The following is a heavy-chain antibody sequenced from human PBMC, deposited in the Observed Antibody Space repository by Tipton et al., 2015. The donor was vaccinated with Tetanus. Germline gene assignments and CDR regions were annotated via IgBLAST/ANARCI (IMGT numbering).Heavy chain of an antibody. J-gene: IGHJ4*02. Sequence: GSLRLSCAASGFTFSSYSMNWVRLAPGKGLEWVSSISSSSSYIYYADSVKGRFTISRDNAKNSLYLQMNSPRAEDTAVYYCARDERMTGVFDYWGQGTLVTVSS. CDR3: ARDERMTGVFDY. D-gene: IGHD2/OR15-2a*01. CDR1: GFTFSSYS. V-gene: IGHV3-21*01. CDR2: ISSSSSYI.